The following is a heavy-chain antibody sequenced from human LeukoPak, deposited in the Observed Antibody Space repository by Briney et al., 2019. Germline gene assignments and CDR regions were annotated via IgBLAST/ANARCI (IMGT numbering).Heavy chain of an antibody. V-gene: IGHV1-3*01. CDR2: INAGNGNT. CDR1: GYTFTSYA. D-gene: IGHD4-17*01. J-gene: IGHJ6*02. CDR3: ARGATVTTWSYYYGMVV. Sequence: ASVKVSCKASGYTFTSYAMHWVRQAPGQRLEWMGWINAGNGNTKYSQKFQGRVTITRDTSASTAYMELSSLRSEDTAVYYCARGATVTTWSYYYGMVVWGQGTTVTVSS.